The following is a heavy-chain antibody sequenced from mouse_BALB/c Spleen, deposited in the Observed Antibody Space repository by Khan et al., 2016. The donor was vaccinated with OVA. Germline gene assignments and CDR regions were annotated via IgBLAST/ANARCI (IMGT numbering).Heavy chain of an antibody. CDR3: ARVGYSVTMDY. CDR2: ANTYTGEP. V-gene: IGHV9-3-1*01. Sequence: QIQLVQSGPDLKKPGETVKLSCKASGYTFTNYGMNWVKQAPGKGLKWVGWANTYTGEPTYADDFKGRFAFSLETSASTAYLQINDLKTEDTATKSCARVGYSVTMDYWGQGTSVTVSA. J-gene: IGHJ4*01. CDR1: GYTFTNYG. D-gene: IGHD2-14*01.